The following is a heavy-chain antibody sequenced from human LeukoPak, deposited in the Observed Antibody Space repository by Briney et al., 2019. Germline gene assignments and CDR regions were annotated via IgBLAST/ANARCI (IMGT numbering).Heavy chain of an antibody. Sequence: AASVKVSCKASGGTFSSYAISWVRQAPGQGLEWMGGIIPIFGTANYAQKFQGRVTITTDESTSTAYMELSSLRSEDTAVYYCARRVSRPEFDYWGQRTMVTVSS. J-gene: IGHJ4*02. V-gene: IGHV1-69*05. CDR1: GGTFSSYA. D-gene: IGHD1-14*01. CDR2: IIPIFGTA. CDR3: ARRVSRPEFDY.